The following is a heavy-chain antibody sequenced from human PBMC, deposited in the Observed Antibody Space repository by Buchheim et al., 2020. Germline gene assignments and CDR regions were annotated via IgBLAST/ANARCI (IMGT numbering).Heavy chain of an antibody. CDR1: GGSFSGYY. V-gene: IGHV4-34*01. J-gene: IGHJ6*02. CDR3: ARARAYYYGSGSYYSRKVYGMDV. D-gene: IGHD3-10*01. Sequence: QVQLQQWGAGLLKPSETLSLTCAVYGGSFSGYYWSWIRQPPGKGLEWIGEINHSGSTNYNPSLKSRVTISVDTSTNQFSLKLSSVTAADTAVYYCARARAYYYGSGSYYSRKVYGMDVWGQGTT. CDR2: INHSGST.